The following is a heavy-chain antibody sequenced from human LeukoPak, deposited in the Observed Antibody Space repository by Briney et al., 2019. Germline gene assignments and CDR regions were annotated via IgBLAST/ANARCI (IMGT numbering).Heavy chain of an antibody. V-gene: IGHV3-64*02. CDR2: ISPSGDSR. CDR3: ARELSYYYLDV. J-gene: IGHJ6*03. CDR1: GFMFSSYS. Sequence: PGGSLRLSCAASGFMFSSYSMQWVRQAPGKGLEFVAAISPSGDSRSHADDVQGRFTISRDNSNGALYLQMDSLRADDMGIYYCARELSYYYLDVWGTGTTVTVSS.